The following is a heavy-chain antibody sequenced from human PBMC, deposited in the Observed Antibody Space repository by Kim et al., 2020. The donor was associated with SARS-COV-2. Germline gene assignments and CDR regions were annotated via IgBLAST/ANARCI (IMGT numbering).Heavy chain of an antibody. V-gene: IGHV4-31*03. Sequence: SETLSLTCTVSGGSISSGGYYWSWIRQHPGKGLEWIGYIYYSGSTYYNPSLKSRVTISVDTSKNQFSLKLSSVTAADTAVYYCVRDRHSPTGSGMDVWGQGTTVTVS. CDR2: IYYSGST. D-gene: IGHD3-10*01. CDR1: GGSISSGGYY. CDR3: VRDRHSPTGSGMDV. J-gene: IGHJ6*02.